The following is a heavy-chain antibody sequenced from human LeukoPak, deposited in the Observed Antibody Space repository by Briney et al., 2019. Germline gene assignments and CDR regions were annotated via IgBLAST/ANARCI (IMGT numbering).Heavy chain of an antibody. V-gene: IGHV4-59*01. CDR1: GGSISSYY. Sequence: SETLSLTCTVSGGSISSYYWSWIRQPPGQGLEWIGYIYYSGSTNYNPSLKSRVTISVDTSKNQISLKLSSVTAADTAVYYCARDTLGSGWSFDYWGQGTLVTVSS. J-gene: IGHJ4*02. CDR2: IYYSGST. D-gene: IGHD6-19*01. CDR3: ARDTLGSGWSFDY.